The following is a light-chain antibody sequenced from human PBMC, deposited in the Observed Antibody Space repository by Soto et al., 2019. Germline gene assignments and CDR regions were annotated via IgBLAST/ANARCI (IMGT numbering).Light chain of an antibody. CDR3: QQSYRTPQT. Sequence: DIQMTQSPSSLSASVGDRVTITCRASQSISSYLNWYQQKPGKAPKLLIYAASSLQSGLPSRFSGSGSGTDFTITISSLQPEFFAYYYCQQSYRTPQTFGQGTKVEIK. CDR1: QSISSY. J-gene: IGKJ1*01. CDR2: AAS. V-gene: IGKV1-39*01.